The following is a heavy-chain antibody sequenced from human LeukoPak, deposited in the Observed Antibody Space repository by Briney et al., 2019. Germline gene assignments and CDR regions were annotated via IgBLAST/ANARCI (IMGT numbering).Heavy chain of an antibody. CDR1: GFTFSSYA. CDR3: ARDSQQLVLDY. CDR2: ISYDGSNR. V-gene: IGHV3-30*04. J-gene: IGHJ4*02. Sequence: GRSLRLSCAASGFTFSSYAMHWVRQAPGKGLEWVAVISYDGSNRYYADSVKGRFTISRDNSKNTLYLQMNSLRAEDTAVYYCARDSQQLVLDYWGQGTLVTVSS. D-gene: IGHD6-13*01.